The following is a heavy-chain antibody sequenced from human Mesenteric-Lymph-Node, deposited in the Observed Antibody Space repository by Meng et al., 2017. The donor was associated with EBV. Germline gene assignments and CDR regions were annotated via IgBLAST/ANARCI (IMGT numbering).Heavy chain of an antibody. CDR3: AGHVGRGGDY. D-gene: IGHD3-10*01. J-gene: IGHJ4*02. CDR2: INHSGNT. V-gene: IGHV4-34*01. CDR1: GGSFSDYY. Sequence: QGQLQQWGGGLLKPSGTLSLTCAVYGGSFSDYYWSWIRQPPGKGLEWIGEINHSGNTHNNPSLKSRVSMSVDTSKNQFSLKLDSVTAADTAMYYCAGHVGRGGDYWDQGALVTVFS.